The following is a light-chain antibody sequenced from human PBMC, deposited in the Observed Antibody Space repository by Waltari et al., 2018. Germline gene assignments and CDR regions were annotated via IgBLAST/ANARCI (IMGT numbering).Light chain of an antibody. Sequence: QSVLPQPPSASAAPGPRVTISYTGSSSNLGAGYDVQWYQHLPGAAPELLIYTNTNRPSGVPDRISASKSGTSASLAITGLQAADEAVYYCQSYDSSLSGVVFGGGTKLTVL. CDR2: TNT. J-gene: IGLJ2*01. V-gene: IGLV1-40*01. CDR3: QSYDSSLSGVV. CDR1: SSNLGAGYD.